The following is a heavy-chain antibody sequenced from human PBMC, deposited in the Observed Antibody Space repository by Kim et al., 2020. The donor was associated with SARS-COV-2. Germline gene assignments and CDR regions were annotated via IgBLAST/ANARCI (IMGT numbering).Heavy chain of an antibody. D-gene: IGHD6-13*01. CDR1: GFTFSSYE. CDR3: ARDPYSSRYNYYGMDV. Sequence: GGSLRLSCAASGFTFSSYEMNWVRQAPGKGLEWVSYISSSGSTIYYADSVKGRFTISRDNAKNSLYLQMNNLRAEDTAVYYCARDPYSSRYNYYGMDVWGQGTTVT. V-gene: IGHV3-48*03. J-gene: IGHJ6*02. CDR2: ISSSGSTI.